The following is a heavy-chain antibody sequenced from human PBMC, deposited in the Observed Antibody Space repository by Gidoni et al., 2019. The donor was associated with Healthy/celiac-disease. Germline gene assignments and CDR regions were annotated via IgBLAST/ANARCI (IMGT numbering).Heavy chain of an antibody. V-gene: IGHV3-9*01. Sequence: EVQLVESGGGLVQPGRSVRLSCAASGFTFDDYAMHWVRQAPGKGLEWVSGISWNSGSIGYADSVKGRFTISRDNAKNSLYLQMNSLSAEDTALYYCAKELTIFGVVSELVHAFDIWGQGTMVTVSS. D-gene: IGHD3-3*01. CDR3: AKELTIFGVVSELVHAFDI. CDR1: GFTFDDYA. J-gene: IGHJ3*02. CDR2: ISWNSGSI.